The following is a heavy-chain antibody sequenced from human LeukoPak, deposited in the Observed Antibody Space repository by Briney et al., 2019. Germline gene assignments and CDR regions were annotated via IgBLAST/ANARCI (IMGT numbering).Heavy chain of an antibody. Sequence: GGPLRLSCAASGFTFSSYWMRWVRQARGKGLELVDNIKQDGSEKYYVDTVKGRFTISRDNAKNSLYLQMNSLRAEDTAVYYCASEREYCSSTSCHYYFDYWGQGTLVTVSS. J-gene: IGHJ4*02. CDR3: ASEREYCSSTSCHYYFDY. CDR1: GFTFSSYW. D-gene: IGHD2-2*01. V-gene: IGHV3-7*01. CDR2: IKQDGSEK.